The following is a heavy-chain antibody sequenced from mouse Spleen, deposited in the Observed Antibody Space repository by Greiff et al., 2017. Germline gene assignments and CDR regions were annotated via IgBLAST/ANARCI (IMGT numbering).Heavy chain of an antibody. V-gene: IGHV3-6*01. CDR1: GYSITSGYY. Sequence: EVQLKESGPGLVKPSQSLSLTCSVTGYSITSGYYWNWIRQFPGNKLEWMGYISYDGSNNYNPSLKNRISITRDTSKNQFFLKLNSVTTEDTATYYCARGGNWYFDVWGTGTTVTVSS. J-gene: IGHJ1*03. CDR3: ARGGNWYFDV. CDR2: ISYDGSN.